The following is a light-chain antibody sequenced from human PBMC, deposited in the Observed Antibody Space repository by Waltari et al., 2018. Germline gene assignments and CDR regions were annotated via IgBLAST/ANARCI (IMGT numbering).Light chain of an antibody. J-gene: IGKJ1*01. V-gene: IGKV1-17*01. Sequence: DIQMTQSPSSLSASEGDTVTITCRASQGFSTYLNWYQQKPGKPPKRLIYETSNLESGVPSRFSGSGSGTDFTLTISSLQPEDFATYYCLQYNSHPWTFGQGTKLEIK. CDR3: LQYNSHPWT. CDR2: ETS. CDR1: QGFSTY.